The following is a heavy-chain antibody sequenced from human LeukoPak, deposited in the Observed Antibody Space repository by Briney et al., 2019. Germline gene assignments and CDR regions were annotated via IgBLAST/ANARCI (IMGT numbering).Heavy chain of an antibody. V-gene: IGHV3-74*01. CDR3: ARVSQYSSSSGYFDY. D-gene: IGHD6-6*01. CDR1: GFTFSSYW. J-gene: IGHJ4*02. Sequence: HPGGSLRLSCAASGFTFSSYWMHWVRQAPGKGLVWVSRINTDGSSTSYADSVKGRFTISRDNAKNTLYLQMNNLRAEDTAVYYCARVSQYSSSSGYFDYWGQGTLVTVSS. CDR2: INTDGSST.